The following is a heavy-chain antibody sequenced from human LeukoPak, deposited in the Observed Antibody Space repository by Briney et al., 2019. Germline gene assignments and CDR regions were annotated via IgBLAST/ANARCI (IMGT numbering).Heavy chain of an antibody. Sequence: PGGSLRLSCAASGFAFSSYTMGWVRQAPGKGLEWVSAISGSGGSTYYADSVKGRFTISRDNSKNTLYVQMNSLRAEDTAVYYRAKKTSYCGGDCYPYYFDHWGQGTLVTVSS. D-gene: IGHD2-21*02. CDR3: AKKTSYCGGDCYPYYFDH. CDR1: GFAFSSYT. CDR2: ISGSGGST. J-gene: IGHJ4*02. V-gene: IGHV3-23*01.